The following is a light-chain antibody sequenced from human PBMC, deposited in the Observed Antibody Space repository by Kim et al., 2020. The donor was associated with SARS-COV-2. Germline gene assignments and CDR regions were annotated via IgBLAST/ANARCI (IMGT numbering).Light chain of an antibody. CDR2: DAS. CDR3: QQYDKLANT. J-gene: IGKJ2*01. Sequence: DIQMTQSPSSLSASVGDRVTITCQASQDIDKYLNWYQQKPGKAPKLLIYDASNLERGVPSRFSGGRSGTDFTFTISSLQPEDFATYYCQQYDKLANTSGQGPKLEI. CDR1: QDIDKY. V-gene: IGKV1-33*01.